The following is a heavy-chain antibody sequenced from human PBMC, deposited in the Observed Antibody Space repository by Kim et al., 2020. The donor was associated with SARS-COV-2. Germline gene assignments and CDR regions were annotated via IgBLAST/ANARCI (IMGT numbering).Heavy chain of an antibody. CDR1: GSGFRDTW. CDR3: TTDPRY. Sequence: GGSLRLSCAASGSGFRDTWMSWVRQAPGKGLEWLGRIKGKKDGGTTDYAAPVKGRFSISRDNSKDMVYLQMNSLQIEDTAVYYCTTDPRYWGQGTEVTVS. CDR2: IKGKKDGGTT. V-gene: IGHV3-15*01. J-gene: IGHJ4*02.